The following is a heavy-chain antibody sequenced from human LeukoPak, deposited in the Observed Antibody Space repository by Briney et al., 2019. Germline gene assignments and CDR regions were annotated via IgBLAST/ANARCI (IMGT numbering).Heavy chain of an antibody. D-gene: IGHD3-22*01. CDR1: AFTFSSYS. CDR2: ISSSSSYI. CDR3: ARTGWPYYYDSSGYRYFDY. J-gene: IGHJ4*02. V-gene: IGHV3-21*01. Sequence: GWSLRLSCAASAFTFSSYSMNWVRNAPGMGLECVSSISSSSSYIYYAASVKGRFNISRDNAKNSLYLQMNSLGAEDTAVYYCARTGWPYYYDSSGYRYFDYWGQGTLVTVSS.